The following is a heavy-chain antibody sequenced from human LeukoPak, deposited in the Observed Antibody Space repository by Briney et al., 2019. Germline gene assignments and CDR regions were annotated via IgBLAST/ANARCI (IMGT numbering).Heavy chain of an antibody. CDR3: AKDFYWAFDY. Sequence: GGSLRLSCAASGFAFSGSTMHWVRQAPGRGLDWVAHIRYDESDKYYADSVKGRFTISRDISKNTVYLQMNSLRVEDTAVYYCAKDFYWAFDYWGQGTLVTVSS. CDR1: GFAFSGST. J-gene: IGHJ4*02. CDR2: IRYDESDK. D-gene: IGHD2-8*02. V-gene: IGHV3-30*04.